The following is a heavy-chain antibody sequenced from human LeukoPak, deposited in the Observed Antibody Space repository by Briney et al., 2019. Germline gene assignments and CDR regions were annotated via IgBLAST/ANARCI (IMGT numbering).Heavy chain of an antibody. CDR2: IYHRGSP. D-gene: IGHD6-19*01. CDR3: ARGGAVNGFDI. CDR1: GGSFRDYY. Sequence: SETLSLTCAVSGGSFRDYYWNWIRQTPGKGLEWIGEIYHRGSPAYNPSLKSRLNISVDTSRAHFSLKLSSVTAADAAVYYCARGGAVNGFDIWGQGTRVTVSS. V-gene: IGHV4-34*01. J-gene: IGHJ3*02.